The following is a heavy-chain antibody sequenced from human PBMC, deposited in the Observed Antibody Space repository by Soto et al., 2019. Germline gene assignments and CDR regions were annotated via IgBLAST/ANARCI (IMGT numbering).Heavy chain of an antibody. V-gene: IGHV4-39*02. J-gene: IGHJ6*02. D-gene: IGHD2-21*02. CDR2: IYYSGST. Sequence: PSETLSLTCTVSGGSISSSSYYWGWIRQPPGKGLEWIGCIYYSGSTFYNPSLKSRVTISVDTSKNQFSLKLSSVTAADTAVYFCAREDDGGDRDYYGLDVWGQGTTVTVSS. CDR1: GGSISSSSYY. CDR3: AREDDGGDRDYYGLDV.